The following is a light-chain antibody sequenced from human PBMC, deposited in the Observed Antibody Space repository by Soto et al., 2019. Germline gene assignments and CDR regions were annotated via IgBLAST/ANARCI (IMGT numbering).Light chain of an antibody. J-gene: IGKJ2*01. CDR2: AAS. Sequence: DIQMTQSPSSLSASVEDRVTITCRASQSSSIYLNWYQQKPGIAPKLLIYAASSLQSGVPSRFSGSGSGTDFTLTISSLQPEDFATYYCQQSFKTPYTFGQGTKLEIK. CDR3: QQSFKTPYT. CDR1: QSSSIY. V-gene: IGKV1-39*01.